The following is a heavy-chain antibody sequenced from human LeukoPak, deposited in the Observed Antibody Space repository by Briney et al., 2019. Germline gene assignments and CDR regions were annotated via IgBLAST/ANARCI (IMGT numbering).Heavy chain of an antibody. CDR2: ISGSGGST. V-gene: IGHV3-23*01. CDR1: GFTFSSYA. J-gene: IGHJ4*02. CDR3: AKDWVLRYFDWLLEGAPIDY. Sequence: PGGSLRLSCAASGFTFSSYAMSWVRQAPGKGLEWVSAISGSGGSTYYADSVKGRFTISRDNSKNTLYLQMNSLRAEDTAVYYCAKDWVLRYFDWLLEGAPIDYWGQGTLVTVSS. D-gene: IGHD3-9*01.